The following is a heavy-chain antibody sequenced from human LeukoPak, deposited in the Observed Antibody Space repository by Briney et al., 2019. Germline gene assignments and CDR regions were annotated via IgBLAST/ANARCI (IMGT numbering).Heavy chain of an antibody. CDR1: GFNIGSYW. Sequence: GGSLRLSCAASGFNIGSYWMTWVRQAPGRGLEWVANIKTDGSEKYYADSLKGRFTISRDDGKQSVYLDVNNLRAEDTAVYYCAIAYGMDVWGQGTAVTVSS. J-gene: IGHJ6*02. CDR3: AIAYGMDV. CDR2: IKTDGSEK. V-gene: IGHV3-7*01.